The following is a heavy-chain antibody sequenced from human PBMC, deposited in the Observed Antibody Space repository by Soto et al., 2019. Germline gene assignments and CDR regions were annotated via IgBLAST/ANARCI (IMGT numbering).Heavy chain of an antibody. CDR2: ISDTGGST. CDR3: AKPAYDILTGYRRRTPGFHFDS. V-gene: IGHV3-23*01. CDR1: GFTFSTYD. D-gene: IGHD3-9*01. J-gene: IGHJ4*01. Sequence: PGGSLRLSCAASGFTFSTYDLNWVRQAPGEGLEWVSSISDTGGSTNYADSVKGRFVISRDNSKNTLYLRMNSLRAEDTAVYYCAKPAYDILTGYRRRTPGFHFDSWGHGTRVTVSS.